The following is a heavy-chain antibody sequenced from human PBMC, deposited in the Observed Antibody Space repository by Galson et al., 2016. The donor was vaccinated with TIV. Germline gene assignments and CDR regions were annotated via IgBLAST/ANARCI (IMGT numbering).Heavy chain of an antibody. CDR1: GGTFSTYA. V-gene: IGHV1-69*13. D-gene: IGHD2-21*02. CDR2: IIPIFDTT. J-gene: IGHJ6*02. Sequence: SVKVSCKASGGTFSTYAISWVRQAPGQGLEWMGGIIPIFDTTNYAEKFQGRVTITADESTSTAYMELSSPRSEDTAMYYCALTYCGGDCYPPGGMTVWGQGTTRTVSS. CDR3: ALTYCGGDCYPPGGMTV.